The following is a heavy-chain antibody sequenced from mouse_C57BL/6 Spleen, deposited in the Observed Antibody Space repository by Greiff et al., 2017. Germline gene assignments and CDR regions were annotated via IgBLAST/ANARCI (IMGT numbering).Heavy chain of an antibody. Sequence: VQLQQPGAALVMPGASVKLSCKASGYTFTSYWMHWVKQRPGQGLEWNGEIDPSDRYTGYNQKFEGKSTLTADKSSSTAYMQLSILTSEDSEFYYCARDLDYWGQGTTLTVSS. CDR2: IDPSDRYT. J-gene: IGHJ2*01. CDR1: GYTFTSYW. CDR3: ARDLDY. V-gene: IGHV1-69*01.